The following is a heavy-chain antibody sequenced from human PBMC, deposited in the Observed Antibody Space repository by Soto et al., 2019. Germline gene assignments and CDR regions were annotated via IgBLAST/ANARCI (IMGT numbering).Heavy chain of an antibody. CDR3: ARVFGYAGDWYFDV. J-gene: IGHJ2*01. V-gene: IGHV5-51*01. CDR2: IFPNDSDT. D-gene: IGHD2-8*02. CDR1: GYIFSNNW. Sequence: EVQLVPSGAEVKEPGESLRLSCQASGYIFSNNWIAWVRQVAGKGLEWMCSIFPNDSDTRYSPSVEGHVTISVDKATDSAYLQWSSLKASDSATYYCARVFGYAGDWYFDVWGRGTQVSVSS.